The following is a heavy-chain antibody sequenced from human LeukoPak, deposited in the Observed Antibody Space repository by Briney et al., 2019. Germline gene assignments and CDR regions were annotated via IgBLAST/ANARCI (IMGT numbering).Heavy chain of an antibody. V-gene: IGHV1-18*01. CDR1: GYTFTSYG. Sequence: EASVKVSCKASGYTFTSYGISWVRQAPGQGLEWMGWISAYNGNTNYAQKLQGRVTMTTDTSTSTAYTELRSLRSDDTAVYYCARDSLRGPTANDYWGQGTLVTVSS. CDR3: ARDSLRGPTANDY. D-gene: IGHD5-18*01. J-gene: IGHJ4*02. CDR2: ISAYNGNT.